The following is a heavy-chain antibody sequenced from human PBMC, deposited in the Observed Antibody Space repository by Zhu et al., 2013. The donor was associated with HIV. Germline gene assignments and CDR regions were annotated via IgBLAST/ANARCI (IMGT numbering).Heavy chain of an antibody. J-gene: IGHJ3*02. CDR2: IYLKSGET. V-gene: IGHV1-2*02. Sequence: QVQLVQSGAEVKKPGASVKVSCKASGYTFTSYGISWVRQAPGQGLEWLGWIYLKSGETRFAPKIQGRVALTRDTSISTAYMELSRLRSDDTAVYYCARDSAEGAGLGFDMWGQGQWSPSLQ. D-gene: IGHD6-13*01. CDR3: ARDSAEGAGLGFDM. CDR1: GYTFTSYG.